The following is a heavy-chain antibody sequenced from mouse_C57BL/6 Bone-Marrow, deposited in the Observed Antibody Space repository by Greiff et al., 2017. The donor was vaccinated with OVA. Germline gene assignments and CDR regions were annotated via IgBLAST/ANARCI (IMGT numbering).Heavy chain of an antibody. J-gene: IGHJ4*01. Sequence: EVKLVESGGGLVQPGGSLKLSCAASGFTFSDYGMAWVRQAPRKGPEWVAFISNLAYSIYYASTVTGRFTISRGNAKNTLYLAISRLRSEDTAMYYCARRYYYGSSYDYARDYWGQGTSVTVSS. CDR3: ARRYYYGSSYDYARDY. CDR2: ISNLAYSI. D-gene: IGHD1-1*01. V-gene: IGHV5-15*01. CDR1: GFTFSDYG.